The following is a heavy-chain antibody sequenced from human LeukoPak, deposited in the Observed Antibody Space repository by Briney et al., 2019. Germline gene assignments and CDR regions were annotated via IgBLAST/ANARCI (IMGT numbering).Heavy chain of an antibody. Sequence: PGGSLRLSCAASGFTFSNYRMNWVRQAPGKGLEWVANIKQDGSEKYYVDSVKGRFTISRDNAKNSLYLQMNSLRAEDTAVYYCARGGFVLRYFDWLSDWGQGTLVTVSS. CDR2: IKQDGSEK. J-gene: IGHJ4*02. CDR3: ARGGFVLRYFDWLSD. CDR1: GFTFSNYR. V-gene: IGHV3-7*01. D-gene: IGHD3-9*01.